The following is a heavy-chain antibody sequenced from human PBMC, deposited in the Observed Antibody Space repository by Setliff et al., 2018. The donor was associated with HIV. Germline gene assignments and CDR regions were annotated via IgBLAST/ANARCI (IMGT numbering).Heavy chain of an antibody. Sequence: PSETLSLTCTVSGGSFSDYWSWIRQPAGKGLEWIGHIYTSGSTNYNPSLKSRVTMSVDTSKNQFSLKLDSMTAADTAVYYCAREEKLAVHTTRPPRFDCWGQGTLVTVSS. V-gene: IGHV4-4*07. D-gene: IGHD5-18*01. J-gene: IGHJ4*02. CDR3: AREEKLAVHTTRPPRFDC. CDR1: GGSFSDY. CDR2: IYTSGST.